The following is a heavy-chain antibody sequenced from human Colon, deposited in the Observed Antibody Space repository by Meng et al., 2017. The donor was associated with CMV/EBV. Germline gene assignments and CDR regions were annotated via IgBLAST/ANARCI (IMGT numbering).Heavy chain of an antibody. CDR1: GFTFSDYA. Sequence: GESLKISCAASGFTFSDYAMTWVRQAPGKGLEWVSGISGPGSGSYYADSVKGRFAISRDNSRNTLFLEMNSLRADDTAVYFCAKGGAFCSDGTCSSPFDYWGQGTLVTVSS. J-gene: IGHJ4*02. D-gene: IGHD2-15*01. CDR3: AKGGAFCSDGTCSSPFDY. CDR2: ISGPGSGS. V-gene: IGHV3-23*01.